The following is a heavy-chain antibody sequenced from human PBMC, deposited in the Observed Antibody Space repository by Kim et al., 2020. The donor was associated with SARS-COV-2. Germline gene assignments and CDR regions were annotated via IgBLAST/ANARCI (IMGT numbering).Heavy chain of an antibody. V-gene: IGHV3-7*03. CDR3: ARGGAGTSFRDAFDI. D-gene: IGHD1-1*01. Sequence: DYVKDRCTITRDNAKTRLYLQMNSLGAEDTAVYYCARGGAGTSFRDAFDIWGQGTMVTVSS. J-gene: IGHJ3*02.